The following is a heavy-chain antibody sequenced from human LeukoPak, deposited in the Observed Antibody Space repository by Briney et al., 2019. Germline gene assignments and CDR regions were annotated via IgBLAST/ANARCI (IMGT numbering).Heavy chain of an antibody. CDR1: GGSISSSSYY. D-gene: IGHD5-12*01. Sequence: SETLSLTCTVSGGSISSSSYYWGWIRQPPGKGLEWIGSIYYSGSTYYNPSLKSRVTISVDTSKNQFSLKLSSVTAADTAVYYCARTRGYSGYDYPPLDAFDIWGQGTMVTVSS. CDR3: ARTRGYSGYDYPPLDAFDI. CDR2: IYYSGST. J-gene: IGHJ3*02. V-gene: IGHV4-39*07.